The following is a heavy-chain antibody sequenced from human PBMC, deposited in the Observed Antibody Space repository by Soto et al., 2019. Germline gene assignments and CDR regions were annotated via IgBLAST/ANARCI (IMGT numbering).Heavy chain of an antibody. J-gene: IGHJ4*02. CDR1: GYTLTELS. V-gene: IGHV1-24*01. Sequence: ASVKVSCKVSGYTLTELSMHWVRQSPGKGLEWMGGFDPEDGETIYAQKFQGRVTMTEDTSTDTAYMELSSLRSEDTAVYYCATLSRFWSGYYDFDYWGQGTLVTVSS. D-gene: IGHD3-3*01. CDR3: ATLSRFWSGYYDFDY. CDR2: FDPEDGET.